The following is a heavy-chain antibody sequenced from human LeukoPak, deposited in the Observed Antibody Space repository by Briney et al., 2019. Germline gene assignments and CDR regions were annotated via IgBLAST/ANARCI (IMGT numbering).Heavy chain of an antibody. CDR2: ISSSGSTI. Sequence: GGSLRLSCAASGFTFSDYYMSWIRQAPGKVLEWVSYISSSGSTIYYADSVKGRFTISRDNAKNSLYLQMNSLRAEDTAVYYCARTRHCSSTSCHLDYWGQGTLVTVSS. CDR3: ARTRHCSSTSCHLDY. J-gene: IGHJ4*02. V-gene: IGHV3-11*04. CDR1: GFTFSDYY. D-gene: IGHD2-2*01.